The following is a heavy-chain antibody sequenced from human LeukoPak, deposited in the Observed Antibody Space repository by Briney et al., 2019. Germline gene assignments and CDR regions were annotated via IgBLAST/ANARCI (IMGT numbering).Heavy chain of an antibody. Sequence: SGTLSLTCAASGGSISSRNWWSWVRQPPGKGLEWIGEIYHSGSTNYNPSLKSRVTISVDKSKNQFSLKLSSVTAADTAVYYCARYDSSGYPYSHFDYWGQGTLVTVSS. V-gene: IGHV4-4*02. CDR2: IYHSGST. CDR3: ARYDSSGYPYSHFDY. J-gene: IGHJ4*02. CDR1: GGSISSRNW. D-gene: IGHD3-22*01.